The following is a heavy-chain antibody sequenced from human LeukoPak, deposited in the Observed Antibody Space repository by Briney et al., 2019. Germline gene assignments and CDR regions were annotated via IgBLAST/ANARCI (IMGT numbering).Heavy chain of an antibody. D-gene: IGHD6-13*01. CDR3: ARVASSSWFTWFGP. Sequence: AGGSLRLSCAASGFTFSNFWMSWVRQTPGKGLEWVANIRQDGGEMYYVDSEKGRFTISRDNAKNSLYLQMNSLRAEDTAVYYCARVASSSWFTWFGPWGQGTLVTVSS. V-gene: IGHV3-7*04. CDR1: GFTFSNFW. J-gene: IGHJ5*02. CDR2: IRQDGGEM.